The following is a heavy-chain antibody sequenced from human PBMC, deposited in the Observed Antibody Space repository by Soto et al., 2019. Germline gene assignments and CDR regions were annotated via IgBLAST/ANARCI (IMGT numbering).Heavy chain of an antibody. Sequence: QITLNESGPTQVKPRQTLTLTCTFSGFSLTTSGVGVGWIRQSPGKAPEWLALIYWDDDKRYSPSLKSRLTITKDTSKIQVVLTMAALDPADTATYYCAHRVLRTVFGLVTTTAIYFDFWGQGTPVAVSS. J-gene: IGHJ4*02. V-gene: IGHV2-5*02. D-gene: IGHD3-3*01. CDR2: IYWDDDK. CDR1: GFSLTTSGVG. CDR3: AHRVLRTVFGLVTTTAIYFDF.